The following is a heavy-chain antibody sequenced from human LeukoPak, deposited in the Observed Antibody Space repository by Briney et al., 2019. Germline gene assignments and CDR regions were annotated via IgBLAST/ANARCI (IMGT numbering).Heavy chain of an antibody. D-gene: IGHD3-10*01. CDR2: TKQDGSEI. J-gene: IGHJ4*02. Sequence: PGGSLRLSCAASGFTFSRFWMSWVRQAPGKGLEWVANTKQDGSEIYYVDSVKGRFTISRDNAKNSLFLQMNSLRAEDTAVYYCARVPLRGAYYFDYWGQGTLVTVSS. CDR3: ARVPLRGAYYFDY. CDR1: GFTFSRFW. V-gene: IGHV3-7*01.